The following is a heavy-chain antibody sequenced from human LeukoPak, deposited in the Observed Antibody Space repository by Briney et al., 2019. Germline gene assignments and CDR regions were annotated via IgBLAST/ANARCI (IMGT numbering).Heavy chain of an antibody. V-gene: IGHV3-74*01. CDR2: INGDGYSI. J-gene: IGHJ4*02. D-gene: IGHD6-19*01. CDR3: ARGEAVAGNDH. CDR1: GFAFSGYW. Sequence: PGGSLRLSCAASGFAFSGYWMRWVRQAPGKGLVWLSRINGDGYSISYADPVKGRFTISRDNAKKTLYLQMNSLRAEDTAMYYCARGEAVAGNDHWGQGALVTVSS.